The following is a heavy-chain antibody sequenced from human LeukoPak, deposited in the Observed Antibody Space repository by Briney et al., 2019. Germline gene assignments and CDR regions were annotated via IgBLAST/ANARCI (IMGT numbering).Heavy chain of an antibody. Sequence: GGSLRLSCAASGFPFSTYAMNWVRQAPGKGLEWVSVITGSGGFTQYADSVKGRFTISRDNSKNTVYLQMNSLRDEDTALYYCVRSLDYWGQGTLVTVSS. CDR2: ITGSGGFT. V-gene: IGHV3-23*01. J-gene: IGHJ4*02. CDR3: VRSLDY. CDR1: GFPFSTYA.